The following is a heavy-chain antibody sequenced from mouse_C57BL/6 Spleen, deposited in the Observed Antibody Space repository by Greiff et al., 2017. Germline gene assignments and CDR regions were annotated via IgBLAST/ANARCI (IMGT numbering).Heavy chain of an antibody. CDR1: GYTFTSYW. D-gene: IGHD2-1*01. CDR3: ARSDGNYFYAMDY. CDR2: IDPSDSET. J-gene: IGHJ4*01. V-gene: IGHV1-52*01. Sequence: QVQLQQPGAELVRPGSSVKLSCKASGYTFTSYWMHWVKQRPIQGLEWIGNIDPSDSETHYNQKFKDKATLTVDKSSSTAYMQLSSLTSEDSAVYYCARSDGNYFYAMDYWGQGTSVIVSS.